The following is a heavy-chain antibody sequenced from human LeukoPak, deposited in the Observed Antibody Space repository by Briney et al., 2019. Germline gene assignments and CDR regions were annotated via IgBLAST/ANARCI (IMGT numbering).Heavy chain of an antibody. V-gene: IGHV4-59*01. CDR1: GGSISSYY. D-gene: IGHD5-18*01. Sequence: PSETLSLTCTVSGGSISSYYWSWIRQPPGKGLEWIGYIYYSGSTNYNPSLKSRVTISVDTSKNQFSLKLSSVTAADTAVYYCARHRGYTYGDYWGQGTLVTVSS. J-gene: IGHJ4*02. CDR3: ARHRGYTYGDY. CDR2: IYYSGST.